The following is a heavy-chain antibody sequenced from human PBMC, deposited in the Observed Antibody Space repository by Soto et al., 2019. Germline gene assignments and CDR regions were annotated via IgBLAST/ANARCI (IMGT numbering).Heavy chain of an antibody. V-gene: IGHV1-46*03. Sequence: ASVKVSCKASGYTFTSYYMHWVRQAPGQGLEWMGIINPSGGSTSYAQKFQGRVTMTRDTSTSTVYMELSSLRSEDTAVYYCARGAYYDILTGYHSEIDYYPDYWGQGTLVTVSS. J-gene: IGHJ4*02. CDR1: GYTFTSYY. CDR3: ARGAYYDILTGYHSEIDYYPDY. D-gene: IGHD3-9*01. CDR2: INPSGGST.